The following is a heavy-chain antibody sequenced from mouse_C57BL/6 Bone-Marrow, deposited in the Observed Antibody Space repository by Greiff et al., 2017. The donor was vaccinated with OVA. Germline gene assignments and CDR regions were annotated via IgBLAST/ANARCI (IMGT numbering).Heavy chain of an antibody. J-gene: IGHJ4*01. V-gene: IGHV1-64*01. CDR1: GYTFTSYW. CDR2: IHPNSGST. CDR3: ARWPNWDPHYYAMDY. D-gene: IGHD4-1*02. Sequence: QVQLKQPGAELVKPGASVKLSCKASGYTFTSYWMHWVKQRPGQGLEWIGMIHPNSGSTNYNEKFKSKATLTVDKSSSTAYMQLSSLTSEDSAVYYCARWPNWDPHYYAMDYWGQGTSVTVSS.